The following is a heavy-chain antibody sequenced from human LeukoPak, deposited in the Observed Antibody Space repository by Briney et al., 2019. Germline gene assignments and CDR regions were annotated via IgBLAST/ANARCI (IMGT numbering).Heavy chain of an antibody. D-gene: IGHD3-3*01. CDR3: ARAISPVAYYGMDV. J-gene: IGHJ6*02. CDR2: INPSGGST. Sequence: GVSVKVSCKASGYTFTSYSVHWVRQAPGQGLDWMGIINPSGGSTSYAQKFQGRVTMTRDTSTSTVYMQLSSLRSEDTAVYYCARAISPVAYYGMDVWGQGTTVTVSS. CDR1: GYTFTSYS. V-gene: IGHV1-46*01.